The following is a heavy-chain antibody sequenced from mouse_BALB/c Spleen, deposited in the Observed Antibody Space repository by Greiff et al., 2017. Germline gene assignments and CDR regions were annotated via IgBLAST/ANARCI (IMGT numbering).Heavy chain of an antibody. CDR3: ARGDYGSSSWFAY. Sequence: QVQLQQSGAELVRPGSSVKISCKASGYAFSSYWMNWVKQRPGQGLEWIGQIYPGDGDTNYNGKFKGKATLTADKSSSTAYMQLSSLTSEDSAVYFCARGDYGSSSWFAYWGQGTLVTVSA. D-gene: IGHD1-1*01. CDR1: GYAFSSYW. CDR2: IYPGDGDT. V-gene: IGHV1-80*01. J-gene: IGHJ3*01.